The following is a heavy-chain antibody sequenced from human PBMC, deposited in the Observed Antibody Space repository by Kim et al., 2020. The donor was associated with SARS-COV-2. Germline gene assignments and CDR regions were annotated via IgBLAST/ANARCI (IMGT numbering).Heavy chain of an antibody. J-gene: IGHJ4*02. V-gene: IGHV3-23*01. CDR2: FSSSGAAT. CDR1: GFTFNTNG. D-gene: IGHD6-19*01. CDR3: AKPHSGWYFDY. Sequence: WGSLRLSCTASGFTFNTNGMGWVRQAPGKGLEWVSGFSSSGAATHYADSVKGRFTISSDSSKNTLYLQMNSLRAEDTAVYYCAKPHSGWYFDYWGQGTPVTVSS.